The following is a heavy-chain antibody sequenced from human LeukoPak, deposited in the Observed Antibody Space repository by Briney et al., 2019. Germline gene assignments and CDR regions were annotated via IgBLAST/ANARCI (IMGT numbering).Heavy chain of an antibody. CDR1: GGTFSSYA. V-gene: IGHV1-69*04. CDR2: IIPILGIA. J-gene: IGHJ5*02. CDR3: ARDLHDYSGSYRRLFFDP. Sequence: SVKVSCKASGGTFSSYAISWVRQAPGQGLEWMGRIIPILGIANYAQKFQGRVTITADKSTSTAYMELSSLRSEDKAVYYCARDLHDYSGSYRRLFFDPWGQGTLVTVSS. D-gene: IGHD1-26*01.